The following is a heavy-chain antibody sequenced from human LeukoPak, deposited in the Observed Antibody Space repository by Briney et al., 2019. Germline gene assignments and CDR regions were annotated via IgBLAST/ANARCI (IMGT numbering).Heavy chain of an antibody. D-gene: IGHD3-3*01. CDR2: IYYRGST. J-gene: IGHJ6*03. CDR1: GGSFSSYY. Sequence: SETLSLTCTVSGGSFSSYYWNWIRQPPGEGLEWIGYIYYRGSTNYNPSLKSRVTISVDTSKNQFSLKLSSVTAADTAVYYCARGPLEWLLRTYYYYMDVWGKGTTVTVSS. V-gene: IGHV4-59*08. CDR3: ARGPLEWLLRTYYYYMDV.